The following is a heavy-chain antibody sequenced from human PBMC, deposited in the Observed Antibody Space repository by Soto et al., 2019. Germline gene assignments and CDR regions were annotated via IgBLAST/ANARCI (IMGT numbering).Heavy chain of an antibody. J-gene: IGHJ4*02. CDR2: ISSSSSYI. Sequence: EVQLVESGGGLVKPGGSLRLSCAASGFTFSSYSMNWVRQAPGKGLEWVSSISSSSSYIYYADSVKGRFTISRDNAKNSLYLQMNSLRAEDTAVYYCASHPRDSSGYFDYWGQGTLVTVSS. D-gene: IGHD3-22*01. CDR1: GFTFSSYS. V-gene: IGHV3-21*01. CDR3: ASHPRDSSGYFDY.